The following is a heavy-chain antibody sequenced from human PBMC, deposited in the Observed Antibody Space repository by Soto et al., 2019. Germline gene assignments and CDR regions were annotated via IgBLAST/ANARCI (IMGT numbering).Heavy chain of an antibody. CDR1: GGTFSSYA. CDR3: ARAYIRGDQDPPDWFDP. D-gene: IGHD3-10*01. V-gene: IGHV1-69*01. J-gene: IGHJ5*02. Sequence: QVQLVQSGAEVKKPGSSVKVSCKASGGTFSSYAISWVRQAPGQGREWMGGIIPIFGTANYAQKFQGRVTITADESTSTAYMELSSLRSEDTAVYYCARAYIRGDQDPPDWFDPWGQGTLVTVSS. CDR2: IIPIFGTA.